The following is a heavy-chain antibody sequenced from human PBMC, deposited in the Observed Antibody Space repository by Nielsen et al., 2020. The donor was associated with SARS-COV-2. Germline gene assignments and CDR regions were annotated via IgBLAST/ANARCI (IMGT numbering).Heavy chain of an antibody. Sequence: GGSLRLSCAASGFTFDDYAMHWVRQAPGKGLEWVSGISWNSGSIGYADSVKGRFTISRDNAKNSLYLQMNSLRAEDTALYYCAKLIEMAPGSPDAFDIWGQGTMVTVSS. CDR2: ISWNSGSI. D-gene: IGHD5-24*01. V-gene: IGHV3-9*01. J-gene: IGHJ3*02. CDR1: GFTFDDYA. CDR3: AKLIEMAPGSPDAFDI.